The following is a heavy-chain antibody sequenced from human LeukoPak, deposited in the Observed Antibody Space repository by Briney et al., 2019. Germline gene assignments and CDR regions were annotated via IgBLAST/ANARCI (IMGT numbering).Heavy chain of an antibody. CDR3: ARDSGGPYYYYYGMDV. CDR1: PGSITGYY. CDR2: IFYSGTT. Sequence: SETLSLTCNVSPGSITGYYFTWIRQLPGKGLEWIGYIFYSGTTKYSPSLKSRLTMSLDTSKNQVSLRLTSVTAADTAVYYCARDSGGPYYYYYGMDVWGQGSLVTVSS. J-gene: IGHJ6*02. V-gene: IGHV4-59*01. D-gene: IGHD1-1*01.